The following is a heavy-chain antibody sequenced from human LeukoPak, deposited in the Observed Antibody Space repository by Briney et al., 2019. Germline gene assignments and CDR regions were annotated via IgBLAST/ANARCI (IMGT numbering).Heavy chain of an antibody. CDR1: GFTFSSYA. D-gene: IGHD4-23*01. CDR2: ISGSGGST. J-gene: IGHJ3*02. CDR3: AKDPPQPTVVTPECAFDI. Sequence: GGSLRLSCAASGFTFSSYAMSWVRQAPGKGLEWVSAISGSGGSTYYADSVRGRFTISRDNSKNTLYLQMNSLRAEDPAVYYCAKDPPQPTVVTPECAFDISGQGTIVTVSS. V-gene: IGHV3-23*01.